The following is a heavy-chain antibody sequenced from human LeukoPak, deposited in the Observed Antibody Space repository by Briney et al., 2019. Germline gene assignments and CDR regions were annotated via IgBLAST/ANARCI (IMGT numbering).Heavy chain of an antibody. Sequence: ASVKVSCKVSGYTLTELSMHWVRQAPGKGLEWMGGFDPEDGETIYAQKFQGRVTMTEDTSTDTAYTELRSLRSEATAVYYCAPLDGGRTIVVVPAAAWDFQHWGQGTMVTGSS. CDR3: APLDGGRTIVVVPAAAWDFQH. D-gene: IGHD2-2*01. CDR2: FDPEDGET. J-gene: IGHJ1*01. V-gene: IGHV1-24*01. CDR1: GYTLTELS.